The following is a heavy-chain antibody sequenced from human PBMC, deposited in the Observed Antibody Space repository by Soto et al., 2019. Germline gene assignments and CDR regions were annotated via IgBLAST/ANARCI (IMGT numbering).Heavy chain of an antibody. CDR1: GYTFTDYY. Sequence: GASVKVSCKASGYTFTDYYLHWVRQAPGQGLEWMGWINPNSGATNYAQKFQGRVTMTRDTSLSTAYMALSSLRSEDTAVYYCARGLVYYDLWSGSIADYWGQGTLVTVSS. J-gene: IGHJ4*02. CDR3: ARGLVYYDLWSGSIADY. V-gene: IGHV1-2*02. D-gene: IGHD3-3*01. CDR2: INPNSGAT.